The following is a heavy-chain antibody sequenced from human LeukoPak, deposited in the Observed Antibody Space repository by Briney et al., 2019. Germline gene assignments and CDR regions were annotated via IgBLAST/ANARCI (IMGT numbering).Heavy chain of an antibody. D-gene: IGHD6-6*01. CDR2: MYHSGST. CDR1: NYSISTDYY. Sequence: TSETLSLTCTVSNYSISTDYYWGWIRQPPGKGLEWIGTMYHSGSTYYNPSLKSRVTISVDTSKNQFSLKLSSVTAADTAVYYCARDGEQLALFDYWGQGTLVTVSS. CDR3: ARDGEQLALFDY. V-gene: IGHV4-38-2*02. J-gene: IGHJ4*02.